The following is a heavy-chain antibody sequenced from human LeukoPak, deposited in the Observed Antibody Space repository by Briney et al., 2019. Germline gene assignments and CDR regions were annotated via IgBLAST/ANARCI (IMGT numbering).Heavy chain of an antibody. CDR1: GGTFSNSA. D-gene: IGHD3-3*01. Sequence: SVKVSCKASGGTFSNSAISLVRQAPGQGLEWMGGIIPIFGTANYAQMFQGRVTITTDESTYIAYMELSSLRSEDTAVYYCATRRLPDFWSGREAFDIWGQGTMVTVSS. V-gene: IGHV1-69*05. J-gene: IGHJ3*02. CDR3: ATRRLPDFWSGREAFDI. CDR2: IIPIFGTA.